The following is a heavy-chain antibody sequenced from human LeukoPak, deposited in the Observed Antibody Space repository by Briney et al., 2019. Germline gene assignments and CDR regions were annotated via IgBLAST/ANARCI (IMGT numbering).Heavy chain of an antibody. CDR1: GFNFNNYG. CDR3: AKETGYSSPDY. Sequence: GSLRLSCAASGFNFNNYGMHWVRQAPGKGLEWVAFIRYDGSNQYYADSVKGRFTISRDNSRNTLSLQMNSLSADDTAVYYCAKETGYSSPDYWGQGALVTVSS. V-gene: IGHV3-30*02. CDR2: IRYDGSNQ. J-gene: IGHJ4*02. D-gene: IGHD6-13*01.